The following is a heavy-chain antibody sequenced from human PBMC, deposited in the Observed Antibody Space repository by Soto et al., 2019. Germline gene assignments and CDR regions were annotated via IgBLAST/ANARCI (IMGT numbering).Heavy chain of an antibody. J-gene: IGHJ4*02. V-gene: IGHV3-23*01. CDR2: VSGSAANT. Sequence: QLGGSLRLSCAASGFTFTSYAMSWVRQAPGKGLEWVSAVSGSAANTFYADSVKGRFTISRDNSKNTLYLQMNSLRAEDTAVYYCASRSSGWYFNYWGQGTLVTVSS. CDR1: GFTFTSYA. CDR3: ASRSSGWYFNY. D-gene: IGHD6-19*01.